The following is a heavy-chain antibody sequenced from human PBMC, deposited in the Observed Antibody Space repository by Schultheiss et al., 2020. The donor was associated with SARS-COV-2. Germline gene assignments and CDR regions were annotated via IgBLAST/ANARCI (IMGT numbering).Heavy chain of an antibody. Sequence: GESLKISCAASGFTFSSYAMHWVRQAPGKGLEWVAVISYDGSNKYYADSVKGRFTISRDNSKNTLYLQMNSLRAEDTAVYYCARVGFRRAFDIWGQGTMVTVSS. V-gene: IGHV3-30*04. D-gene: IGHD3-10*01. CDR3: ARVGFRRAFDI. CDR2: ISYDGSNK. J-gene: IGHJ3*02. CDR1: GFTFSSYA.